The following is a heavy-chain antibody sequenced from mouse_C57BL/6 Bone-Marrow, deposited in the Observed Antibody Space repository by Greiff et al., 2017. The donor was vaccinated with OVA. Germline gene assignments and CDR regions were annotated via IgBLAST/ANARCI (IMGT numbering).Heavy chain of an antibody. V-gene: IGHV3-6*01. D-gene: IGHD2-1*01. CDR2: ISYDGSN. Sequence: EVKLQESGPGLVKPSQSLSLTCSVTGYSITSGYYWNWIRQFPGNKLEWMGYISYDGSNNYNPSLKNRISITRDTSKNQFFLKLNSVTTEDTATYYCATPYGNYPAWFAYWGQGTLVTVSA. CDR3: ATPYGNYPAWFAY. J-gene: IGHJ3*01. CDR1: GYSITSGYY.